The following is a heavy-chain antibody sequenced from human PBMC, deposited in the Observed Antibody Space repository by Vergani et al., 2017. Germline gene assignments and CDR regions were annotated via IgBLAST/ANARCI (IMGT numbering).Heavy chain of an antibody. J-gene: IGHJ3*02. CDR2: IIPILGIA. D-gene: IGHD5-12*01. CDR3: ATDNPTTLAFDI. CDR1: GYTFTSYG. Sequence: QVQLVQSGAEVKKPGASVKVSCKASGYTFTSYGISWVRQAPGQGLEWMGRIIPILGIANYAQKFQGRVTITADTSTDTAYMGLSSLRSEDTAVYYCATDNPTTLAFDIWGQGTMVTVSS. V-gene: IGHV1-69*04.